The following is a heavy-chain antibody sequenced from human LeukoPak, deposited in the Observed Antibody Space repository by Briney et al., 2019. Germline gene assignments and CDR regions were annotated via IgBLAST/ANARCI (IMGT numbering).Heavy chain of an antibody. J-gene: IGHJ4*02. CDR2: INPNSGGT. CDR1: GYTFTGYY. Sequence: ASVKVSCKASGYTFTGYYIHWIRQAPGQGLEWMAWINPNSGGTNYAQKFQGRVTMTRDTSISTAYMELSRLRSDDTAVYYCARSRGYCSGGSCPYYFDYWGQGTLVTVSS. V-gene: IGHV1-2*02. CDR3: ARSRGYCSGGSCPYYFDY. D-gene: IGHD2-15*01.